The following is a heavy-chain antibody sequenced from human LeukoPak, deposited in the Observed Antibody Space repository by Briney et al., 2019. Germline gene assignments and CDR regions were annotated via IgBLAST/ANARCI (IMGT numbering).Heavy chain of an antibody. Sequence: ASVKVSCKASGYTFTSYGISWVRQAPGQGLEWMGWISAYNGNTNYAQKLQGRVTMTTDTSTSTAYMELRSLRSDDTAVYYCARHRIMASRNWFDPWGQGTLVTVSS. V-gene: IGHV1-18*01. CDR2: ISAYNGNT. D-gene: IGHD3-16*01. CDR1: GYTFTSYG. J-gene: IGHJ5*02. CDR3: ARHRIMASRNWFDP.